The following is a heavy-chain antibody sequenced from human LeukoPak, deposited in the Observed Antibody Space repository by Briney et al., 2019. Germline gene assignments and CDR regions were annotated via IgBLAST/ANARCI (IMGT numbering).Heavy chain of an antibody. CDR2: ISGSGGST. J-gene: IGHJ4*02. CDR1: GFTFSSYG. Sequence: GGSLRLSCAASGFTFSSYGMSWVRQAPGKGLEWVSAISGSGGSTYYADSVKGRFTISRDNSKNTLYLQMNSLRAEDTAVYYCAKVRGYYGSGSHFDYWGQGTLVTVSS. V-gene: IGHV3-23*01. CDR3: AKVRGYYGSGSHFDY. D-gene: IGHD3-10*01.